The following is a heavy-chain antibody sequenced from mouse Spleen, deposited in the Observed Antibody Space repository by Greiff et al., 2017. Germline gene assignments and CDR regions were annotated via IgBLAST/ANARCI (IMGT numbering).Heavy chain of an antibody. J-gene: IGHJ4*01. CDR2: ISSGGSCT. CDR1: GFTFSSYA. CDR3: ARGGAGTNMDY. Sequence: EVKLVESGGGLVKPGGSLKLSCAASGFTFSSYAMSWVRQTPEKRLEWVATISSGGSCTYYPDSVKGRFTISRDNAKNTLYLQMSSLRAEDTAMYYCARGGAGTNMDYWGQGTSVTVSA. D-gene: IGHD4-1*01. V-gene: IGHV5-9-1*01.